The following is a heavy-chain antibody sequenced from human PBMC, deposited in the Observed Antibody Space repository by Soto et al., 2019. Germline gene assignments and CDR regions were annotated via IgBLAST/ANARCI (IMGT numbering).Heavy chain of an antibody. CDR1: GFSLSTSGVG. CDR3: AHRPIAVAVINWFDP. V-gene: IGHV2-5*02. D-gene: IGHD6-19*01. Sequence: SGPTLVNPTQTLTLTCTFSGFSLSTSGVGVGWIRQPPGKALDWLALIYWDDDKRYSPSLKSRLTITKDTPKNQVVLTMTNMDPVDTATYYCAHRPIAVAVINWFDPWGQGTLVTVSS. J-gene: IGHJ5*02. CDR2: IYWDDDK.